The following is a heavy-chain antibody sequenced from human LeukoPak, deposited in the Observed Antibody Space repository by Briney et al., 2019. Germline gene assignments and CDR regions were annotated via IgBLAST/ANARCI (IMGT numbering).Heavy chain of an antibody. V-gene: IGHV3-49*04. CDR3: TRGSSSSYDY. CDR1: GFTFSSFS. CDR2: IRSKAYGGTT. J-gene: IGHJ4*02. Sequence: GGSLRLSCAASGFTFSSFSMNWVRQAPGKGLEWVGFIRSKAYGGTTEYAASVKGRFTISRDDSKSIAYLQMNSLKTEDTAVYYCTRGSSSSYDYWGQGTLVTVSS. D-gene: IGHD6-6*01.